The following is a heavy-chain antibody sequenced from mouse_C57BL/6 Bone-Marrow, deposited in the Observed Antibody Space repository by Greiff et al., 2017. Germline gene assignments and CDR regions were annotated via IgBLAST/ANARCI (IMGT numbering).Heavy chain of an antibody. CDR2: IYPRSGNT. CDR3: ANFYYYGSSYWFAC. Sequence: VQLQQSGAELARPGASVKLSCKASGYTFTSYGISWVKQRTGQGLEWIGEIYPRSGNTYYNEKIKGKATLTADKSSSTAYMELRRLTSEDSAVYLCANFYYYGSSYWFACGGQGTLVTVSA. V-gene: IGHV1-81*01. D-gene: IGHD1-1*01. CDR1: GYTFTSYG. J-gene: IGHJ3*01.